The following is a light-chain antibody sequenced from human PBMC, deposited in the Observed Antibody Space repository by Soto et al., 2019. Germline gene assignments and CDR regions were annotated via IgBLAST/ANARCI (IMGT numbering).Light chain of an antibody. J-gene: IGLJ3*02. CDR3: AAWDDSLSGWV. V-gene: IGLV1-44*01. CDR2: TNN. CDR1: STNIGRNS. Sequence: QSVLTQPPSASGTPGQRVSISCSGSSTNIGRNSISWYQNLPGTAPKLLIYTNNQRPSGVPARFSGSKSGTSASLAISGLQSEDEADDYCAAWDDSLSGWVFGGGTKVTVL.